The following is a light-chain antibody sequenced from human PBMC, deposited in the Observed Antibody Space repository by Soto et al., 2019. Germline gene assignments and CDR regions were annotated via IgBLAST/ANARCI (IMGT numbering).Light chain of an antibody. Sequence: EIVLTQSPGTLSLSPGERATLSCRASQSVIANYLAWYQQEPGQAPRLLIYDASSRATGIPDRFSGSGSGTDFTLTISRLEPEDFAVYYCQQYGSSPWTFGQGTKVEIK. V-gene: IGKV3-20*01. CDR1: QSVIANY. J-gene: IGKJ1*01. CDR2: DAS. CDR3: QQYGSSPWT.